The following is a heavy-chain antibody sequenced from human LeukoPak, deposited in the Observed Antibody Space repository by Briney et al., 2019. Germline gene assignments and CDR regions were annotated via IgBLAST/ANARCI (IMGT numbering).Heavy chain of an antibody. Sequence: ASVTVSCTASGYTFTGYYMHWVRQAPGQGLEWMGWINPNSGGTNYAQKFQGRVTMTRDTSISTAYMELSRLRSDDTAVYYCARDGLGAVAGGNNWFDPWGQGTLVTVSS. CDR1: GYTFTGYY. J-gene: IGHJ5*02. D-gene: IGHD6-19*01. CDR2: INPNSGGT. V-gene: IGHV1-2*02. CDR3: ARDGLGAVAGGNNWFDP.